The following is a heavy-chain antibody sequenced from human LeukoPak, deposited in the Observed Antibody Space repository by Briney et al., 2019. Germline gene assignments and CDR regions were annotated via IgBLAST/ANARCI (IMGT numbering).Heavy chain of an antibody. CDR1: GFTFSSYA. Sequence: GRSLRLSCAASGFTFSSYAMHWVRQAPGKGLEWVAVISYDGSNKYYADSVKGRFTISRDNSKNTLYLQMNSLRAEDTAVYYCAKADGRTYLVGATYSYWGQGTLVTVSS. J-gene: IGHJ4*02. D-gene: IGHD1-26*01. V-gene: IGHV3-30*04. CDR2: ISYDGSNK. CDR3: AKADGRTYLVGATYSY.